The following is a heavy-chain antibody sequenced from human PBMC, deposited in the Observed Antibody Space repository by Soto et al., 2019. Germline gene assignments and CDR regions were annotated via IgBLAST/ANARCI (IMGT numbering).Heavy chain of an antibody. D-gene: IGHD3-10*01. J-gene: IGHJ3*02. Sequence: GGSLRLSCSASGFTFSSYAMHWVRQAPGKGLEYVSAISSNGGNTYYADSVKGRFTISRDNSKNTLYLQMSSLRAEDTAVYYCVKDRDYGSGSYSSPDAFDIWGQGTVVTVSS. CDR1: GFTFSSYA. CDR2: ISSNGGNT. CDR3: VKDRDYGSGSYSSPDAFDI. V-gene: IGHV3-64D*08.